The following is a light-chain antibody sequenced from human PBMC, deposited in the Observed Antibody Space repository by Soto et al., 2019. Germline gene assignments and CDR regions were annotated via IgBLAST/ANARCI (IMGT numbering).Light chain of an antibody. CDR1: QSVSSSR. Sequence: EIVMTQSPATLLLSTGETATLSCRASQSVSSSRLAWYQQKPALAPRLLIYDGFLRATGIPDRFSGSGSGTDFTLTISRLEPEDFAVYYCQQYGNSPITFGQGTKVDIK. V-gene: IGKV3D-20*01. CDR3: QQYGNSPIT. J-gene: IGKJ1*01. CDR2: DGF.